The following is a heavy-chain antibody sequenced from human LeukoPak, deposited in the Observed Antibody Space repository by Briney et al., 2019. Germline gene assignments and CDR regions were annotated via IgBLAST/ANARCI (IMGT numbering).Heavy chain of an antibody. CDR3: ARVVYYTSQYYMDV. V-gene: IGHV3-23*01. CDR2: ISNDGGGT. Sequence: PGGSLRLSCAASGFIFNNYGLIWVRQAPGKGLEWVSAISNDGGGTNYADFVKGRFTISRDNAKNSLYLQMNSLRAEDTAVYYCARVVYYTSQYYMDVWGKGTTVTVSS. D-gene: IGHD1-26*01. CDR1: GFIFNNYG. J-gene: IGHJ6*03.